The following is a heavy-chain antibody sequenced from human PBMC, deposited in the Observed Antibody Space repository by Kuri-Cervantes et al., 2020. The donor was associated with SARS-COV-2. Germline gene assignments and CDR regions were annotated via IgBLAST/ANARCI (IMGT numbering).Heavy chain of an antibody. CDR3: ARAGDNWGQGDDAFDI. V-gene: IGHV4-38-2*02. CDR1: GYSISSGYS. J-gene: IGHJ3*02. CDR2: IDQSGTT. D-gene: IGHD7-27*01. Sequence: SETLSLTCSVSGYSISSGYSRGWIRLPPGKGLEWIGSIDQSGTTYYSPSLKSRVAISVVTSKNQFSLKLNSVTAADTAVYYCARAGDNWGQGDDAFDIWGQGTMVTVSS.